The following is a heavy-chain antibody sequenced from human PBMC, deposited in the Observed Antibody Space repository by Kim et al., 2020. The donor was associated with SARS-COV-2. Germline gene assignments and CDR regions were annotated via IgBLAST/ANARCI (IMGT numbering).Heavy chain of an antibody. V-gene: IGHV3-53*01. CDR2: IYSDETT. CDR3: ARGNPWSWFDP. Sequence: GGSLRLSCAASGFTVSTNYMSWVRQAPGKGLEWVSVIYSDETTYYADSVKGRFTISRDNSQNTLYLQMNSLRADDTAVYHCARGNPWSWFDPWGQGTLVT. D-gene: IGHD3-3*01. CDR1: GFTVSTNY. J-gene: IGHJ5*02.